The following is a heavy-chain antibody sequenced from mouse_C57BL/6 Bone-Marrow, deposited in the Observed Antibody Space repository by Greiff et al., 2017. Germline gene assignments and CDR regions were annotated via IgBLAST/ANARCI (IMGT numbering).Heavy chain of an antibody. J-gene: IGHJ3*01. D-gene: IGHD2-12*01. V-gene: IGHV1-78*01. CDR2: IYPRDGST. CDR3: ARPDYYSLFAY. CDR1: GYTFTDHT. Sequence: QVQLQQSDAELVKPGASVKISCKVSGYTFTDHTIHWLKQRPEQGLEWIGYIYPRDGSTKYNEKFKGKATLTADKSSSTAYMQLNILSSEDSPVYFCARPDYYSLFAYWGPGTLVTVSA.